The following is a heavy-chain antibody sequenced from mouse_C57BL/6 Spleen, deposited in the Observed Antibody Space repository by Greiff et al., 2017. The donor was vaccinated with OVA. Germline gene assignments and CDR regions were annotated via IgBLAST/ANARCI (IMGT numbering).Heavy chain of an antibody. D-gene: IGHD1-1*01. CDR3: ARWGTTQGYYAMDY. V-gene: IGHV1-80*01. CDR1: GYAFSSYW. J-gene: IGHJ4*01. CDR2: IYPGDGDT. Sequence: SGAELVKPGASVKISCKASGYAFSSYWMNWVKQRPGKGLEWIGQIYPGDGDTNYNGKFKGKATLTADKSSSTAYMQLSSLTSEDSAVYFCARWGTTQGYYAMDYWGQGTSVTVSS.